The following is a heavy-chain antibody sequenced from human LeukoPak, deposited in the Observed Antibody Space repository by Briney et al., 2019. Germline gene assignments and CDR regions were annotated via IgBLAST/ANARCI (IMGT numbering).Heavy chain of an antibody. CDR1: GFTFSSYT. CDR3: AKRLPGPFDY. J-gene: IGHJ4*02. CDR2: ISASGGST. D-gene: IGHD1-1*01. V-gene: IGHV3-23*01. Sequence: GGSLRLSCAASGFTFSSYTMSWVRQAPGKGLEWVSTISASGGSTYYADSVKGRFTISRDNSKNTPYLQMNSLRAEDTAVYYCAKRLPGPFDYWGQGALVTVSS.